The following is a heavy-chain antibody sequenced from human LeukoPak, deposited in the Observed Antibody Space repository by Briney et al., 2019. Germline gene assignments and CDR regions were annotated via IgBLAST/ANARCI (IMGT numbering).Heavy chain of an antibody. Sequence: AGGSLRLSCAASGFTFSSYSMNWVRQAPGKGLEWVSYISSSSSTIYYADSVKGRFTISRDNAKNSLYLQMNSLRAEDTAVYYCARDLEFYDYGEGGQGTLVTVSS. J-gene: IGHJ4*02. CDR3: ARDLEFYDYGE. D-gene: IGHD4-17*01. V-gene: IGHV3-48*04. CDR2: ISSSSSTI. CDR1: GFTFSSYS.